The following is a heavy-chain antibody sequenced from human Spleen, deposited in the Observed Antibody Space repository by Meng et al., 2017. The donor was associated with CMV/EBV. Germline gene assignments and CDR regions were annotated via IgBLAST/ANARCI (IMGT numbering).Heavy chain of an antibody. CDR2: ISSSGTTV. J-gene: IGHJ6*02. Sequence: GESLKISCGASGFSLSDYYMSWIRQAPGKGLEWISYISSSGTTVHYADSLKGRFTISRDNAKNSLYLQMNGLRAEDTAVYYCARESSGSYVLDVWGQGTTVTVSS. CDR3: ARESSGSYVLDV. V-gene: IGHV3-11*04. D-gene: IGHD6-25*01. CDR1: GFSLSDYY.